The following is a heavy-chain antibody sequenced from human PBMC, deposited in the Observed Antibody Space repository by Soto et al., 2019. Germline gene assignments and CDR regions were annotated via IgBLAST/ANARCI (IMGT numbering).Heavy chain of an antibody. D-gene: IGHD6-19*01. CDR2: INTKNGNT. CDR1: GYTFTSYG. Sequence: QIYLVQSGAEVKKPGASVKVSCKASGYTFTSYGIIWVRQAPGQGLEWMGWINTKNGNTHYAQKPHGRVTMTTATSTTTAYVELRSLRTDDTAVYFCARDQAPYSNGWYYWGQGTLVTVSS. J-gene: IGHJ4*02. CDR3: ARDQAPYSNGWYY. V-gene: IGHV1-18*01.